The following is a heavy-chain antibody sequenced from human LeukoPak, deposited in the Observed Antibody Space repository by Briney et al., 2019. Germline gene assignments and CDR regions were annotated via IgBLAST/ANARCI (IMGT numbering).Heavy chain of an antibody. J-gene: IGHJ3*02. Sequence: SETLSLTRTVSGGSINNYYWSWIRQPAGKGLEWIGRIYSSGSTNYNPSLKSRVAMSIGTSRNHFSLKLTSVTAADTAIYYCARSFDTHAFDIWGQGTVVTVSS. CDR3: ARSFDTHAFDI. CDR2: IYSSGST. CDR1: GGSINNYY. V-gene: IGHV4-4*07.